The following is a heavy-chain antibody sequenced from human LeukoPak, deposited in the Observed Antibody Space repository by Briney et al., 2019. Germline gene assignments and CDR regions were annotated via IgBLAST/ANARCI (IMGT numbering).Heavy chain of an antibody. D-gene: IGHD2/OR15-2a*01. J-gene: IGHJ5*02. V-gene: IGHV1-69*13. Sequence: SVKVSCKASGGIFSSRDITWGRQAPGQGLEWVGGMTPRFGTGNTAQKFQGRVAVTADESTNTVYMELSSLRSDDTALYYCARVSTIMGGGYNFFDPWGQGTLVTVSS. CDR1: GGIFSSRD. CDR2: MTPRFGTG. CDR3: ARVSTIMGGGYNFFDP.